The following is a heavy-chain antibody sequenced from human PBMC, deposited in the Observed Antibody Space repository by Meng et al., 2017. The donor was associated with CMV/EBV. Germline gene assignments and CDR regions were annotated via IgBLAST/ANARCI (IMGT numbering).Heavy chain of an antibody. J-gene: IGHJ2*01. Sequence: SETLSLTCAVYGGSFSGYYWSWIRQPPGQGLEWSWEINHSGSTNYNPSRKSRVTMSVATSKNQFSLKLSSVTAADPAVCDCAGGKWIFNPFDLWGRGTLVTVSS. CDR3: AGGKWIFNPFDL. CDR1: GGSFSGYY. V-gene: IGHV4-34*01. CDR2: INHSGST. D-gene: IGHD3-3*01.